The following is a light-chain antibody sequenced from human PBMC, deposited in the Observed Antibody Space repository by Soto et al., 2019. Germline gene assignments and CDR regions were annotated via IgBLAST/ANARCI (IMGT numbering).Light chain of an antibody. Sequence: EIVLTQSPATLSLSPGERATLSCGASQSINSNYLAWYQQKPGLAPRLVIYDTSRRAPGIPDRLTGSGSVTDFTLTISRLEPEDSAIYYYQQYGSSPTFGQGTRLEIK. V-gene: IGKV3D-20*01. CDR2: DTS. CDR3: QQYGSSPT. J-gene: IGKJ5*01. CDR1: QSINSNY.